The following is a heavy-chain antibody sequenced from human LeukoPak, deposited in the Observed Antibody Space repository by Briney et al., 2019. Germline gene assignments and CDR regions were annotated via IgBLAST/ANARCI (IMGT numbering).Heavy chain of an antibody. D-gene: IGHD2-15*01. Sequence: SVKVSCKASGGTFSSYAISWVRQAPGQGLEWMGGIIPIFGTANYAQKFQGRVTITADESTSTAYMELSSLRSEDTAVYYCAKREYCRGGSCYSGWFDPWGQGTLVTVSS. CDR3: AKREYCRGGSCYSGWFDP. J-gene: IGHJ5*02. CDR1: GGTFSSYA. CDR2: IIPIFGTA. V-gene: IGHV1-69*01.